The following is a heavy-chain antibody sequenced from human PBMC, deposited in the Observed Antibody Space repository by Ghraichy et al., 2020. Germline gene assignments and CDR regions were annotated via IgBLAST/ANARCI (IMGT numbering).Heavy chain of an antibody. CDR1: GFTFSSYG. CDR2: IRYDGSNK. V-gene: IGHV3-30*02. D-gene: IGHD1-14*01. J-gene: IGHJ6*02. CDR3: ANSMKLDKPGYYYYGMDV. Sequence: LSLTCAASGFTFSSYGMHWVRQAPGKGLEWVAFIRYDGSNKYYADSVKGRFTISRDNSKNTLYLQMNSLRAEDTAVYYCANSMKLDKPGYYYYGMDVWGQGTTVTVSS.